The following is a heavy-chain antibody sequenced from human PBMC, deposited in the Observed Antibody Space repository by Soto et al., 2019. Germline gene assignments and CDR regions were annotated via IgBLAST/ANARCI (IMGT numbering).Heavy chain of an antibody. Sequence: QVQLQQWGAGLLKPSETLSLTCAVSGGSFSGYYWTWIRQAPGKGLEWIGEINHSGSTRYNPSFKLLVTISVDKSKSQFSLHLPSVTDADTALYFCAIYWEGYKFGYPQYYFDYWGPGTLVTVSS. J-gene: IGHJ4*02. D-gene: IGHD5-18*01. CDR3: AIYWEGYKFGYPQYYFDY. CDR2: INHSGST. V-gene: IGHV4-34*01. CDR1: GGSFSGYY.